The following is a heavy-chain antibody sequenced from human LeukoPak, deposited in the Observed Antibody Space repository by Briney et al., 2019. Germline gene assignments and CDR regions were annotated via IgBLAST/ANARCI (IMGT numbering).Heavy chain of an antibody. CDR1: GFTFSTYA. D-gene: IGHD1-26*01. CDR2: MWYDGSNK. J-gene: IGHJ4*02. V-gene: IGHV3-33*01. Sequence: GGSLRLSCAASGFTFSTYAMHWVRQAPGKGLEWVASMWYDGSNKYYSDSVKGRFTISRDNSKNTLYLLMNSLRAEDTAVYYCARDQTSSGSFFDYWGQGTLVTVSS. CDR3: ARDQTSSGSFFDY.